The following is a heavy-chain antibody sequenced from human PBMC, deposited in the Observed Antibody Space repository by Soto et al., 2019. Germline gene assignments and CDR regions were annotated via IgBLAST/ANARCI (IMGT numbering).Heavy chain of an antibody. CDR3: ARALHIVVVVAAPPVDYYYMDV. J-gene: IGHJ6*03. CDR1: GFTFSSYG. CDR2: IWYDGSNK. D-gene: IGHD2-15*01. Sequence: GGSLRLSCAASGFTFSSYGMHWVRQAPGKGLEWVAVIWYDGSNKYLADSVKGRFTISRDNYKNTLYLQMNSLRAEDTAVYYCARALHIVVVVAAPPVDYYYMDVWGKGTTVTVSS. V-gene: IGHV3-33*01.